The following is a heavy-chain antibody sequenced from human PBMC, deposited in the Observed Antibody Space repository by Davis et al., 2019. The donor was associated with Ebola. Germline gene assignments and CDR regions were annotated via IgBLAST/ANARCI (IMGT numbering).Heavy chain of an antibody. J-gene: IGHJ4*02. CDR3: ARGPGSFYGSGSHYYDY. V-gene: IGHV4-61*01. CDR1: GGSVSSGSHY. D-gene: IGHD3-10*01. Sequence: SETLSLTCTVSGGSVSSGSHYWSWIRQPPGKGLEWIGYIYYSGSSGSTNYNPSLMSRVTISEDTPKNQFSLKLSSLTAADTAVYYCARGPGSFYGSGSHYYDYWGQGTLVTVSS. CDR2: IYYSGSSGST.